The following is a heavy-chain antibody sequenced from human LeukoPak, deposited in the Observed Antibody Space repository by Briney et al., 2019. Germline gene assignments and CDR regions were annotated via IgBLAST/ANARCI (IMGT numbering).Heavy chain of an antibody. CDR2: ISAYNGNT. Sequence: ASVKVSCKASGYTFTSCGISWVRQAPGQGLEWMGWISAYNGNTNYAQKLQGRVTMTTDTSTSTAYMELRSLRSDDTAVYYCARDSITIFGVDHYGMDVWGQGTTVTVSS. CDR3: ARDSITIFGVDHYGMDV. CDR1: GYTFTSCG. V-gene: IGHV1-18*01. J-gene: IGHJ6*02. D-gene: IGHD3-3*01.